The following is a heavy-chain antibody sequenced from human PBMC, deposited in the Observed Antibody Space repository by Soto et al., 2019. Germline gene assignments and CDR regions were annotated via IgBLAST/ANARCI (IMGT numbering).Heavy chain of an antibody. CDR2: ISDTRRTR. Sequence: VQLVESGGGLVQPGGSLRLSCAASGFTFNSFSMIWVRQLPGRGLEWVSYISDTRRTRYYGDSVEGRFTVSSDNARNSLSLQMNSLRVADTGIYYCSRLAGAPLEFRFFDFWGQGTQVTVSS. J-gene: IGHJ4*02. CDR3: SRLAGAPLEFRFFDF. D-gene: IGHD1-1*01. CDR1: GFTFNSFS. V-gene: IGHV3-48*01.